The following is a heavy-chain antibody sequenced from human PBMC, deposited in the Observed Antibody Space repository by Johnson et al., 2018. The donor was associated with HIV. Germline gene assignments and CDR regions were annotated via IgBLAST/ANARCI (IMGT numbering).Heavy chain of an antibody. CDR1: GFTFSSYA. CDR3: ARAGAVGFDAFDI. V-gene: IGHV3-30-3*01. D-gene: IGHD6-19*01. CDR2: ISYDGNNK. Sequence: QMQLVESGGGVVQSGRSLRLSCAASGFTFSSYAMHWVRQAPGKGLEWVAVISYDGNNKYYADSVKGRFTISRDNSKNTLYLQMNSLRAEDTAVYYCARAGAVGFDAFDIWGQGTMVTVSS. J-gene: IGHJ3*02.